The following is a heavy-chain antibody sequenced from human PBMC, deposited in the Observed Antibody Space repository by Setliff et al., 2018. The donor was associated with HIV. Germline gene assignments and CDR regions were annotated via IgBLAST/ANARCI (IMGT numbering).Heavy chain of an antibody. V-gene: IGHV3-48*03. D-gene: IGHD1-1*01. CDR2: ISSSGTTI. CDR1: GGTFSSYA. J-gene: IGHJ4*02. Sequence: SCKASGGTFSSYAMSWVRQAPGKGLEWISYISSSGTTIYYADSVKGRFTISRDNINNFLYLQMNSLRAEDTAVYYCAGSRGYFVQADWGQGTLVTVSS. CDR3: AGSRGYFVQAD.